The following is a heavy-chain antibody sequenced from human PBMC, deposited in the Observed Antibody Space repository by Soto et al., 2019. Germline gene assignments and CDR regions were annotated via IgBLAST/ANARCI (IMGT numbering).Heavy chain of an antibody. CDR2: IKQDGSEK. J-gene: IGHJ6*02. CDR1: GFTFSSYW. V-gene: IGHV3-7*03. CDR3: ARDPVKYYYESSGYHYYYGMDV. D-gene: IGHD3-22*01. Sequence: GGSLRLSCAASGFTFSSYWMSWVRQAPGKGLEWVANIKQDGSEKYYVDSVKGRFTISRDNAKNSLYLQMNSLRAEDTAVYYCARDPVKYYYESSGYHYYYGMDVWGQGTTVTVSS.